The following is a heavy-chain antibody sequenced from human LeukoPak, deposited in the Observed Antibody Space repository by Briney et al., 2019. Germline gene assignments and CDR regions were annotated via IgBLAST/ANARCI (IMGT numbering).Heavy chain of an antibody. Sequence: PGGSLRVFCAASGFTFSSYSMNWVRQAPGKGLEWVSSISGSSSYIYYADSVKGRFTISRDNAKNSLYLQMNSLRAEDTAVYYCARGGDHDSYYFDYWGQGTLVTVSS. D-gene: IGHD3-10*01. V-gene: IGHV3-21*01. J-gene: IGHJ4*02. CDR3: ARGGDHDSYYFDY. CDR2: ISGSSSYI. CDR1: GFTFSSYS.